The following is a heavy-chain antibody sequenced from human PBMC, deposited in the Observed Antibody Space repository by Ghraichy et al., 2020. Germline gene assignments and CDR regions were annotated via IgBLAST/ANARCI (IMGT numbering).Heavy chain of an antibody. CDR2: IDHGGST. J-gene: IGHJ6*02. CDR1: GGSFSDYY. CDR3: VSRPGAHYYGMDV. V-gene: IGHV4-34*01. D-gene: IGHD1-26*01. Sequence: SETLSLTCAVYGGSFSDYYWSWIRQPPGRGLEWIGEIDHGGSTNYNPSLKSRVTISVTTSKNQFSLKLSSVPAADTAVYYCVSRPGAHYYGMDVWGQGTTGTASS.